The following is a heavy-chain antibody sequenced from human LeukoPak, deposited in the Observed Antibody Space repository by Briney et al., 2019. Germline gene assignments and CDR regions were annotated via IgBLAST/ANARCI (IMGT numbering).Heavy chain of an antibody. CDR3: ARRGAPSKLYYLDS. CDR1: GGSLTTHY. Sequence: SETLSLTCTVSGGSLTTHYWAWLRQPPGKGLEWIGFVSKTGDTNSNPSLKSRVTISVDTSKNTFSLQLGSLTAADTAVYFCARRGAPSKLYYLDSWGQGTLVTVSS. V-gene: IGHV4-59*08. D-gene: IGHD1-26*01. CDR2: VSKTGDT. J-gene: IGHJ4*02.